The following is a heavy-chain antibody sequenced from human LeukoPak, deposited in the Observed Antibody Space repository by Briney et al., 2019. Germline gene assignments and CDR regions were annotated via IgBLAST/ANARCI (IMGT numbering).Heavy chain of an antibody. CDR2: VIPIFGTA. CDR1: GGTFSSYA. Sequence: ASVKVSCKASGGTFSSYAISWVRQAPGQGLEWMGGVIPIFGTANYAQKFQGRVTITADESTSTAYMELSSLRSEDTAVYYCARVLSYGSPFDYWGQGTLVTVSS. V-gene: IGHV1-69*13. CDR3: ARVLSYGSPFDY. D-gene: IGHD5-18*01. J-gene: IGHJ4*02.